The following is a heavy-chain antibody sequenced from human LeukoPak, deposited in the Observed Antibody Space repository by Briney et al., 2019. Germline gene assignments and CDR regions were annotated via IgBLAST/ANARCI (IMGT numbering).Heavy chain of an antibody. CDR2: VQTTGRT. J-gene: IGHJ4*02. D-gene: IGHD5-24*01. Sequence: PGGSLRLSCAASGFTFSGYSMNWARQAPGKGLEWIGRVQTTGRTNYNPTLGSQVFMSVDTSKNQMSLKLTSVTAADTAIFYCAGQPRMASYFDLWGQGILVTVSS. CDR1: GFTFSGYS. V-gene: IGHV4-4*07. CDR3: AGQPRMASYFDL.